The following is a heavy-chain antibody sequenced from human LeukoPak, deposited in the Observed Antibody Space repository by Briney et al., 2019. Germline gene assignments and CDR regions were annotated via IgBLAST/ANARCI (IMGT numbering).Heavy chain of an antibody. V-gene: IGHV1-18*01. D-gene: IGHD2-21*02. CDR1: GYTFTSYG. Sequence: GASVKVSCKTSGYTFTSYGISWVRQAPGQGLEWIGWISAHTGDTIYTDKVQGRVTMTTDTSTTTAYMEMRSLRPDDTAVYFCARDYRLDCGGDCYVRMGYWGQGTLVTVSS. J-gene: IGHJ4*02. CDR3: ARDYRLDCGGDCYVRMGY. CDR2: ISAHTGDT.